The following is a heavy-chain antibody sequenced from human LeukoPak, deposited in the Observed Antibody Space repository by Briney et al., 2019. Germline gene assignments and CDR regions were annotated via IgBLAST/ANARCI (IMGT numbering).Heavy chain of an antibody. CDR3: AKAPVTTCSGAYCYPFDY. Sequence: GGSLRLSCAASGFTLSSYAMSWVRQAPGKGLEWVSAISVSGDTYHADSVKGRFTISRDSSKNTLYLQMNRLRAEDAAVYYCAKAPVTTCSGAYCYPFDYWGQGTLVTVSS. D-gene: IGHD2-21*01. J-gene: IGHJ4*02. CDR1: GFTLSSYA. CDR2: ISVSGDT. V-gene: IGHV3-23*01.